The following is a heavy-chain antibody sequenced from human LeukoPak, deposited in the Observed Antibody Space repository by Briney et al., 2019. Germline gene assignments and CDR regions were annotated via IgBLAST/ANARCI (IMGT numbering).Heavy chain of an antibody. Sequence: SVKVSCKASGGTFSSYDISWVRQAPGQGLEWMGGITPMFGTAKYAQKFQGRVTITADESTSTAYMELSSLRSEDTAVYYCARASSGWYFVYWGQGTLVTVSS. J-gene: IGHJ4*02. D-gene: IGHD6-19*01. CDR2: ITPMFGTA. V-gene: IGHV1-69*13. CDR3: ARASSGWYFVY. CDR1: GGTFSSYD.